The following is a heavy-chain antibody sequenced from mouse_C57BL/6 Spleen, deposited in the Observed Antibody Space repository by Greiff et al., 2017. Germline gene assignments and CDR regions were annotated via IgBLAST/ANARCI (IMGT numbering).Heavy chain of an antibody. CDR2: IYPGDGDT. Sequence: QVQLQQSGPELVKPGASVKISCKASGYAFSSSWMNWVKQRPGKGLEWIGRIYPGDGDTNSNGKFKGKATLPADKSSSAAYMQLSSLTSENSAVYVCAREGHYSKGYWYCDVWGTGTTVTVSS. V-gene: IGHV1-82*01. J-gene: IGHJ1*03. CDR1: GYAFSSSW. CDR3: AREGHYSKGYWYCDV. D-gene: IGHD2-5*01.